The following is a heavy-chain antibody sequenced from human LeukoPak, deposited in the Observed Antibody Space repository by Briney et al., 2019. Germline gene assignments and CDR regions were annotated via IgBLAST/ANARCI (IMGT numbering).Heavy chain of an antibody. CDR2: VNPYGSS. D-gene: IGHD6-19*01. Sequence: SETLSLTCSVSGGSTNNYFWSWIRQSAGKGLEWIGRVNPYGSSNYNPSLKSRVTMSVDTSKNLVSLRLTSLTAADTAVYYCARDRRPRAVAGAYISYGMDVGGQGTTVTVS. CDR1: GGSTNNYF. CDR3: ARDRRPRAVAGAYISYGMDV. V-gene: IGHV4-4*07. J-gene: IGHJ6*02.